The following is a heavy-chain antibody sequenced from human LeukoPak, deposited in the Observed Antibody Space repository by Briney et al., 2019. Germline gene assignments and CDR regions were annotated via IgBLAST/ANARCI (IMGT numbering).Heavy chain of an antibody. V-gene: IGHV3-9*01. CDR1: GFTFDDYA. CDR2: ISWNSGSI. D-gene: IGHD6-6*01. Sequence: GRSLRLSCAGSGFTFDDYAMRWVRQAPGKGLEWVSGISWNSGSIGYADSVKGRFTISRDNAKNSLYLQMNSLRAEDTALYHCARGTIAASGYNWFDPWGQGTLVTVSS. CDR3: ARGTIAASGYNWFDP. J-gene: IGHJ5*02.